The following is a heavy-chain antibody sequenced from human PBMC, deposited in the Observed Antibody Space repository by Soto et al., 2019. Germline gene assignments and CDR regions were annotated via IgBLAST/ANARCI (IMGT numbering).Heavy chain of an antibody. CDR1: ADTFTSYY. Sequence: GASVKVACKAPADTFTSYYIHWVRQAPGHGLEWMGIINPNGGSTRFAQTFQGRITMTTDTATSTVYMELRSLRAEETADYYGARSSGRVFGIIIEGSNWLDPWGQGSLVTVSS. J-gene: IGHJ5*02. V-gene: IGHV1-46*01. CDR3: ARSSGRVFGIIIEGSNWLDP. D-gene: IGHD3-10*01. CDR2: INPNGGST.